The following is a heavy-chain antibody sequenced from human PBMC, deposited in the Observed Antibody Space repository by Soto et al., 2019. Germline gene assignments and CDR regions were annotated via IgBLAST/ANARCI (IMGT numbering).Heavy chain of an antibody. Sequence: QVQLVQSGAEVKKPGSSVKVSCKASGGTFSSYAISWVRQAPGQGLEWMGGIIPIFGTANYAQKFQGRVTITADESTSTAYMELSSLRSEDTAVYYCARGRREQWLVPYDDIGPNWFDPWGQGTLVTVSS. CDR1: GGTFSSYA. J-gene: IGHJ5*02. CDR2: IIPIFGTA. D-gene: IGHD6-19*01. CDR3: ARGRREQWLVPYDDIGPNWFDP. V-gene: IGHV1-69*12.